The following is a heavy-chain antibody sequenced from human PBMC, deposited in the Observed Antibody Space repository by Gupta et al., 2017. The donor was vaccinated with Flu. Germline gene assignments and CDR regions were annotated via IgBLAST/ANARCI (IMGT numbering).Heavy chain of an antibody. CDR1: GGSISDYY. V-gene: IGHV4-4*07. CDR2: IYSSGST. Sequence: QVQLQESGPGLVKPSGTLSLTCSVSGGSISDYYWCWLRQPAGEGLEWIGRIYSSGSTNYNPSLNGRVTMSVDTSMNQFSLKLDSVTAADTAVYYGARGGTGDGMDVWGQGITVTVSS. J-gene: IGHJ6*02. D-gene: IGHD3/OR15-3a*01. CDR3: ARGGTGDGMDV.